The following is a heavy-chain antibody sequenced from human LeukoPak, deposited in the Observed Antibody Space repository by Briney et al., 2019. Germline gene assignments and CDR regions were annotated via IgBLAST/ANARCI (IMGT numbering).Heavy chain of an antibody. V-gene: IGHV3-23*01. CDR1: GFTFTNYG. D-gene: IGHD3-3*01. CDR3: AKTKGDYEYWSGYYKYYFDY. Sequence: GGSLRLSCVASGFTFTNYGMSWVRQAPGKGLEWVSAITGSGGSTYCADSVTGRFTISRDNSENTLYLQMNSLRAEDTALYYCAKTKGDYEYWSGYYKYYFDYWGQGTLVTVSS. J-gene: IGHJ4*02. CDR2: ITGSGGST.